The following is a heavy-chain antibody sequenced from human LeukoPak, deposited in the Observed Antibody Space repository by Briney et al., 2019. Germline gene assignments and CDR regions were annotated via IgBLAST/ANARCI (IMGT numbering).Heavy chain of an antibody. V-gene: IGHV4-59*01. CDR1: GGPISSYY. J-gene: IGHJ5*02. CDR3: ARNSGGSYFWFDP. D-gene: IGHD1-26*01. Sequence: PSETLFLTCTVSGGPISSYYWSWIRQPPGKGLEWIGYIYYSGSTNYNPSLKSRVTISVDTSKNQFSLKLSSVTAADTAVYYCARNSGGSYFWFDPWGQGTLVTVSS. CDR2: IYYSGST.